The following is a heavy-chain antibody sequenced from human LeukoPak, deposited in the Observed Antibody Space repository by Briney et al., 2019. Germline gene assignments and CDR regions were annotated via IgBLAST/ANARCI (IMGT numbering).Heavy chain of an antibody. CDR3: ARESYRWYVHNYYYYGMDV. CDR1: GGSFSTYY. D-gene: IGHD6-13*01. J-gene: IGHJ6*02. Sequence: KPSETLSLTCAVYGGSFSTYYWSWIRQPAGKGLEWIGRIYTSGSTNYNPSLKSRVTMSVDTSKNQFSLKLSSVTAADTAVYYCARESYRWYVHNYYYYGMDVWGQGTTVTVSS. CDR2: IYTSGST. V-gene: IGHV4-4*07.